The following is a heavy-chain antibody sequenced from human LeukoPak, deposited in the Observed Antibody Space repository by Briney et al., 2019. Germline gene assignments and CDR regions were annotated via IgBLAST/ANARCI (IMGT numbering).Heavy chain of an antibody. CDR3: AKDGSSSWYMW. Sequence: GRSLRLSCAASGFTFDDYAMHWVRQAPGKGLEWVSGISWNSGSIGYADSVKGRFTISRDNAKNSLYLQMNSLRAEDTAVYYCAKDGSSSWYMWWGQGTLVTVSS. J-gene: IGHJ4*02. V-gene: IGHV3-9*01. CDR1: GFTFDDYA. D-gene: IGHD6-13*01. CDR2: ISWNSGSI.